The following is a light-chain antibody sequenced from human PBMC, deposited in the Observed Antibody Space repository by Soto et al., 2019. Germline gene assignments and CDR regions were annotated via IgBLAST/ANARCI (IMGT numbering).Light chain of an antibody. CDR1: SSDGGSYDS. V-gene: IGLV2-11*01. CDR2: NVN. CDR3: QSYDSSLRGYVV. Sequence: QSVLLQPPSVSGSPGQSVTMSCTGTSSDGGSYDSVSWYQQYPGTVPKLMIYNVNSRPSGVPDRFSASKSGTSASLAITGLQAEDEAVYYCQSYDSSLRGYVVFGGGTKLTVL. J-gene: IGLJ2*01.